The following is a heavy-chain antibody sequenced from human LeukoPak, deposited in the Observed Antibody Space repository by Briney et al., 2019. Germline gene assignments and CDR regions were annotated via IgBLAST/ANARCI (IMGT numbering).Heavy chain of an antibody. V-gene: IGHV1-69*13. CDR1: GGSFSSYA. CDR2: IIPIFGTA. CDR3: AGGEMIVVVGFDY. J-gene: IGHJ4*02. Sequence: VASVKVSCKASGGSFSSYAISWVRQAPGQGLEWMGGIIPIFGTANYAQKFRGRVTITADESTSTAYMELSILRSEDTAVYYCAGGEMIVVVGFDYWGQGTLVTVSS. D-gene: IGHD3-22*01.